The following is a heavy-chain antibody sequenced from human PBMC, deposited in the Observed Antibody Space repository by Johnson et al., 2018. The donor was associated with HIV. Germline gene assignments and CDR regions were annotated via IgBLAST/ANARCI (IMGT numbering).Heavy chain of an antibody. CDR1: GFTFSNAW. CDR2: IKSKTDGGTT. J-gene: IGHJ3*02. V-gene: IGHV3-15*01. CDR3: AKSDGFDI. Sequence: VQLVESGGGVVQPGGSLRLSCAASGFTFSNAWMSWVRQAPGKGLEWVGRIKSKTDGGTTDYAAPVKGRFTISRDNSKNTLYLQMNSLRAEDTALYYCAKSDGFDIWGQGTMVTVAS.